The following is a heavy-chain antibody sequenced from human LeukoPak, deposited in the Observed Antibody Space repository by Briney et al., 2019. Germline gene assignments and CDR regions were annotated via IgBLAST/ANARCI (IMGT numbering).Heavy chain of an antibody. Sequence: PSETLSLTCAVYGGSITGYYWSWIRQTPGRGLEWVGEIHYTGATSYNPSLKSRATISTDTSKNQFYLRLSSVTAADTAVYYCARGNILTGYCFAFWGQGALVTVSS. V-gene: IGHV4-34*01. CDR3: ARGNILTGYCFAF. D-gene: IGHD3-9*01. J-gene: IGHJ4*02. CDR1: GGSITGYY. CDR2: IHYTGAT.